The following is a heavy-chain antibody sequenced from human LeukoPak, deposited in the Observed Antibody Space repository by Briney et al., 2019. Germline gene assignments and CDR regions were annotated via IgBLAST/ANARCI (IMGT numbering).Heavy chain of an antibody. CDR1: GFTFISYG. CDR3: AKSGTIAALNWFDP. J-gene: IGHJ5*02. D-gene: IGHD6-13*01. Sequence: GGSLRLSCAASGFTFISYGMHWVRQAPGKGLEWVAFIRYGGSNKYYADSVKGRFTISIDNSKNTLYLQMNSLRAEDTAVYYCAKSGTIAALNWFDPWGQGTLVTVSS. CDR2: IRYGGSNK. V-gene: IGHV3-30*02.